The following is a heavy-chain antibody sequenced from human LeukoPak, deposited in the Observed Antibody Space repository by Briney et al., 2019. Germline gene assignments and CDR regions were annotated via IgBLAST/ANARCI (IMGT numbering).Heavy chain of an antibody. CDR3: ARGPVGLAQWLSSYYYYGMDV. V-gene: IGHV1-8*01. D-gene: IGHD6-19*01. Sequence: ASVKVSCKASGYTFTSYDINWVRQATGQGLEWMGWMNPNSGNTGYAQKFQGRVTMTRSTSISTAYMELSSLRSEDTAVYYCARGPVGLAQWLSSYYYYGMDVWGQGTTVTVSS. J-gene: IGHJ6*02. CDR2: MNPNSGNT. CDR1: GYTFTSYD.